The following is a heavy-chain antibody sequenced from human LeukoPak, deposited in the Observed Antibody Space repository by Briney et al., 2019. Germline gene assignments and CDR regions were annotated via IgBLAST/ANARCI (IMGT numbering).Heavy chain of an antibody. CDR2: IKSKTDGGTT. D-gene: IGHD5-18*01. CDR3: TTEEAYSYGNFDY. J-gene: IGHJ4*02. CDR1: GFTFSNAW. V-gene: IGHV3-15*07. Sequence: GGSLRLSCAASGFTFSNAWMNWVRQAPGKGLEWVGRIKSKTDGGTTDYAAPVKGRFTTSRDDSKNTLYLQMNSLKTEDTAVYYCTTEEAYSYGNFDYWGQGTLVTVSS.